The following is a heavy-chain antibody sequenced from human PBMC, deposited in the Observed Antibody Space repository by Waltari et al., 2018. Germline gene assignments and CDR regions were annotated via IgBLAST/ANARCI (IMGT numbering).Heavy chain of an antibody. D-gene: IGHD6-13*01. J-gene: IGHJ6*03. V-gene: IGHV4-34*01. CDR1: GFTFNSYG. CDR2: INHSGST. Sequence: QVQLVESGGGVVQPRGSLRLSCAASGFTFNSYGMHWVRQAPGKGLEWIGEINHSGSTNYNPSLKSRVTISVDTSKNQFSLKLSSVTAADTAVYYCARVSGIASPYYMDVWGKGTTVTISS. CDR3: ARVSGIASPYYMDV.